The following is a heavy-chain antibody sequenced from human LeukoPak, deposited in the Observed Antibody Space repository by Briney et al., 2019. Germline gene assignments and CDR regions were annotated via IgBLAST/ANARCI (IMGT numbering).Heavy chain of an antibody. J-gene: IGHJ4*02. Sequence: GGSLRLSCAASGFTFSSYSMSWVRQAPGKGLEWVSFITSSSSTIYYVDSVKGRFSISRDNAKNSLYLQMNSLRAEDTAVYYCARDRPGSGWYYFDSWGQGTLVTVSS. D-gene: IGHD6-19*01. CDR3: ARDRPGSGWYYFDS. V-gene: IGHV3-48*01. CDR1: GFTFSSYS. CDR2: ITSSSSTI.